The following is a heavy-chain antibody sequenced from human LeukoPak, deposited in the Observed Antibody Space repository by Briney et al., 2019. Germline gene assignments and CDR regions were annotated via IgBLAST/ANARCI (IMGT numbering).Heavy chain of an antibody. Sequence: GDSLKSSCNASAYTFTSYWIGWVRLMPRKGREWMAIIYPGDSDTTHSTYFLGSVSTSADKTTSTAYMHWSSLQSAETAIYYCARYAGSQLFDYWGEGTLVTVSS. V-gene: IGHV5-51*01. J-gene: IGHJ4*02. CDR1: AYTFTSYW. CDR3: ARYAGSQLFDY. D-gene: IGHD3-10*01. CDR2: IYPGDSDT.